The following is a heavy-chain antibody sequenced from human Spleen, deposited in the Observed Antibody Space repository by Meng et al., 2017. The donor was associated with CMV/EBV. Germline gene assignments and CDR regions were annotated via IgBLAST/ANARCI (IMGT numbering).Heavy chain of an antibody. D-gene: IGHD3-10*01. CDR1: SISKGGYY. J-gene: IGHJ4*02. CDR2: VFYSGTA. V-gene: IGHV4-31*02. Sequence: SISKGGYYWSWVRQHPGKGLEWIGYVFYSGTAYYNPSLKSRVTISVDTSKNQFSLKLSSVTAADTALYYCARTSITMVRGAAKPYDYWGQGTLVTVS. CDR3: ARTSITMVRGAAKPYDY.